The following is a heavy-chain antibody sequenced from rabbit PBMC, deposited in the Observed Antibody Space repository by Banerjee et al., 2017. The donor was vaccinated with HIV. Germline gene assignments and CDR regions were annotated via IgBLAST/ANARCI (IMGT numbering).Heavy chain of an antibody. V-gene: IGHV1S43*01. D-gene: IGHD6-1*01. Sequence: QEQLEESGGDLVKPEGSLTLTCTASGFDLSSYYDMCWVRQAPGKGLEWIACIYSSNGDKWYASWVNGRFTISRSTSLNTVDLKMTSLTVADTATYFCGRDRDGDAGYGSLALWGPGTLVTVS. J-gene: IGHJ6*01. CDR2: IYSSNGDK. CDR1: GFDLSSYYD. CDR3: GRDRDGDAGYGSLAL.